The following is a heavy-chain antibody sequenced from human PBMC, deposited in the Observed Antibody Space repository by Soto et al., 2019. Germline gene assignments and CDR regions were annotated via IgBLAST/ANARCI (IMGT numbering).Heavy chain of an antibody. Sequence: EVQLVESGGGLVQPGGSLRLSCAASGFTFSSYAMHWVRQAPGKGLEYVSAISSNGDSTYYANSVKGRFTISRDNSKNTLYLQMGSLRAEDMAVYYLARGSNGYHFDYWCQGTLVTVSS. CDR2: ISSNGDST. V-gene: IGHV3-64*01. CDR3: ARGSNGYHFDY. CDR1: GFTFSSYA. D-gene: IGHD5-12*01. J-gene: IGHJ4*02.